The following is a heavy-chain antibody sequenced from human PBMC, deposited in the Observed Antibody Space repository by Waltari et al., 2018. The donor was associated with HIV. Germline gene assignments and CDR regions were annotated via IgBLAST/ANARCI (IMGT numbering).Heavy chain of an antibody. J-gene: IGHJ6*02. Sequence: QVQLVQSGAEVKKPGASVKVSCKASGNTFTRYVSSWVRQAPGQGLEWMGWISAYNGNTNYAQKLQGRVSMTTETSTSTAYMELRSLRSDDTAVYYCARLTHYYDTSGPDYYYYGMDVWGQGTTVTVSS. D-gene: IGHD3-22*01. CDR2: ISAYNGNT. CDR1: GNTFTRYV. CDR3: ARLTHYYDTSGPDYYYYGMDV. V-gene: IGHV1-18*01.